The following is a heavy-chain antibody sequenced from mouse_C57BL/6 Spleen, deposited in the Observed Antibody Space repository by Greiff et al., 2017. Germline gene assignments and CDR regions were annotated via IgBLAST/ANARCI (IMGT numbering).Heavy chain of an antibody. CDR3: ANNDYDAWFAY. D-gene: IGHD2-4*01. J-gene: IGHJ3*01. CDR2: IYPGDGDT. CDR1: GYAFSSSW. V-gene: IGHV1-82*01. Sequence: VKLMESGPELVKPGASVKISCKASGYAFSSSWMNWVKQRPGKGLEWIGRIYPGDGDTNYNGKFKGKATLTADKSSSTAYMQLSSLTSEDSAVYFCANNDYDAWFAYWGQGTLVTVSA.